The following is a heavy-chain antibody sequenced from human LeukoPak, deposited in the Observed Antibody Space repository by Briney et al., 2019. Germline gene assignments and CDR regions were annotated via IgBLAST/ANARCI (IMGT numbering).Heavy chain of an antibody. V-gene: IGHV3-48*02. Sequence: GGSLRLSCAASGFTFSNYNLTWVRQAPGKGLEWVSYISDGSSTIYYAVSVRGRFTISRDNAKNSLYLQINSLRDEDTAVYYCARETVGLDYWGQGTLVTVSS. CDR3: ARETVGLDY. CDR2: ISDGSSTI. CDR1: GFTFSNYN. J-gene: IGHJ4*02. D-gene: IGHD4-23*01.